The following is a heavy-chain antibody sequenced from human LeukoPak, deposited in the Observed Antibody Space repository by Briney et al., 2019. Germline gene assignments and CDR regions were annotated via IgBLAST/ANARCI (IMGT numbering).Heavy chain of an antibody. CDR3: ARQLYYDFWSGGSYYYYMDV. V-gene: IGHV5-51*01. Sequence: GESLKISCKGSGYSFTSYWIGWVRQMPGKGLEWMGIIYPGDSDTRYNPSFQGQVTISADKSISTAYLQWSSLKASDTAMYYCARQLYYDFWSGGSYYYYMDVWGKGTTVTVSS. CDR1: GYSFTSYW. J-gene: IGHJ6*03. D-gene: IGHD3-3*01. CDR2: IYPGDSDT.